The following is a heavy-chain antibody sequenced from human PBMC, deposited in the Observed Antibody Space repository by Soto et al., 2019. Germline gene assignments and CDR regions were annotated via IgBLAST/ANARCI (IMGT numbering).Heavy chain of an antibody. CDR2: ISAYNGNT. Sequence: QVQLVQSGAEVKKPGASVKVSCKTSGYTFTSYAISWVRQAPGQGLEWMGWISAYNGNTHYAQKLQGRVTMTTDTSTSTAYMELRSLRSDDTAVYYCARDLAAAGPFDYWGQGALVTVSS. CDR3: ARDLAAAGPFDY. V-gene: IGHV1-18*01. CDR1: GYTFTSYA. D-gene: IGHD6-13*01. J-gene: IGHJ4*02.